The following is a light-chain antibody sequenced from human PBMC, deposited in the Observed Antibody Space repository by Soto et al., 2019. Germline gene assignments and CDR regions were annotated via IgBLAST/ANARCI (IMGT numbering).Light chain of an antibody. CDR3: QAFDNSLSASGV. CDR1: SSHIGATYD. CDR2: GNS. J-gene: IGLJ3*02. V-gene: IGLV1-40*01. Sequence: QSVLTQPPSVSGAPGQRVTISCAGSSSHIGATYDIHWYQQLPGAAPRLLIYGNSNRPSGVPDRFAGSKSGTSASLAIIGFRVEDEGIYYCQAFDNSLSASGVFGGGTKLTVL.